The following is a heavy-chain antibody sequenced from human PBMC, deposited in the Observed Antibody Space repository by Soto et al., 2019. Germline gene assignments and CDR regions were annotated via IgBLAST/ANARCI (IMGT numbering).Heavy chain of an antibody. CDR3: AKADYSIVPSHNWFDP. Sequence: ASVKVSCKASGGTFSSYAISWVRQAPGQGLEWMGGIIPIFGTANYAQKFQGRVTITADESTSTAYMELSSLRSEDTAVYYCAKADYSIVPSHNWFDPWGQGTLVTVSS. V-gene: IGHV1-69*13. CDR2: IIPIFGTA. D-gene: IGHD4-4*01. J-gene: IGHJ5*02. CDR1: GGTFSSYA.